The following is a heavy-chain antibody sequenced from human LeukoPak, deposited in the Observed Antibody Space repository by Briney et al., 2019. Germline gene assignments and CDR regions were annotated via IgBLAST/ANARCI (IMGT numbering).Heavy chain of an antibody. Sequence: SETLSLTCTVSGGSVFSGVYYWSWIRQHPGKGLEWIGYIYYSASTYYKPSLKSRVTISIDTSRAQFSLKLSSVTAADTAVYYCARGPLGASFVDYWGQGTLVTVSS. CDR2: IYYSAST. D-gene: IGHD1-26*01. CDR1: GGSVFSGVYY. V-gene: IGHV4-31*03. J-gene: IGHJ4*02. CDR3: ARGPLGASFVDY.